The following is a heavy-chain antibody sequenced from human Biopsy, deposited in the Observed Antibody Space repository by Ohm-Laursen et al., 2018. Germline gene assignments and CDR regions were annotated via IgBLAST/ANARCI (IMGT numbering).Heavy chain of an antibody. CDR1: GGSISNYF. J-gene: IGHJ4*02. Sequence: GTLSLTCAASGGSISNYFWTWIRQPPGKGLEWIGYFRFEDRTSYNSSLKSRVTISADTSKNQFSLRLSSVTAADTAVYYCALGGGSYVNFDYWGQGTLVTVSS. D-gene: IGHD1-26*01. CDR3: ALGGGSYVNFDY. CDR2: FRFEDRT. V-gene: IGHV4-59*01.